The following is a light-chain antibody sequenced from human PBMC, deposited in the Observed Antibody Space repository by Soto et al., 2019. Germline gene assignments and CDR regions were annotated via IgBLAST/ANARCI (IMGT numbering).Light chain of an antibody. CDR3: QHTYNTPWT. CDR1: QTIDTY. J-gene: IGKJ1*01. CDR2: GAS. V-gene: IGKV1-39*01. Sequence: DIPMTQSPSSLSASVGDRVTITCRASQTIDTYLNWYQQKPGKTPKLLIYGASTLQTGVPSRFSGSGSGTDFTLTISSLQPEDFTTYYCQHTYNTPWTFGQGTKVEIK.